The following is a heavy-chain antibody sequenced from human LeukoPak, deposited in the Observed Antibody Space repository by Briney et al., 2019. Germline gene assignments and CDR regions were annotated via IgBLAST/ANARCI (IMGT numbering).Heavy chain of an antibody. Sequence: QPGRSLRLSCAASGFTFSSYCMHWVRQAPGKGLVWVAVIPYDGTNKYYADSVKGRFTISRDTCKNTLYLQMNSLRAEDTAVYYCAKDLRWGSGLTKGAFDIWGEGTIVTVPS. V-gene: IGHV3-30*18. D-gene: IGHD3-16*01. CDR1: GFTFSSYC. CDR3: AKDLRWGSGLTKGAFDI. CDR2: IPYDGTNK. J-gene: IGHJ3*02.